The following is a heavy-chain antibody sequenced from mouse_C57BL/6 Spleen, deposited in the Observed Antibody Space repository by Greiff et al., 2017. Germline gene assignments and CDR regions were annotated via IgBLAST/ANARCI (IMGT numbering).Heavy chain of an antibody. CDR2: IYPGDGDT. D-gene: IGHD2-3*01. V-gene: IGHV1-80*01. J-gene: IGHJ1*03. CDR3: ARGNDEDWYFDV. CDR1: GYAFSSYW. Sequence: QVQLQQSGAELVKPGASVKISCKASGYAFSSYWMNWVKQRPGKGLEWIGQIYPGDGDTNYNGKFKGKATLTADKSSSTAYMQLSSLTSEDSAVDFCARGNDEDWYFDVWGTGTTVTVSS.